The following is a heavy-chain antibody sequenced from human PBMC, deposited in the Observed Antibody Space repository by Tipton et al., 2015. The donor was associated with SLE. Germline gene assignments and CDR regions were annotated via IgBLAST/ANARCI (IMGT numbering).Heavy chain of an antibody. D-gene: IGHD3-10*02. Sequence: TLSLTCNVSGVSLISGSYYWTWLRQSAGKGLEWIGRIYTSGSTDYNPSLKSRVTISLDASHNHLSLRLNSLTAADTAVYYCAINFVLEGLPDYWGQGSLVTVSS. CDR2: IYTSGST. V-gene: IGHV4-61*02. CDR1: GVSLISGSYY. J-gene: IGHJ4*02. CDR3: AINFVLEGLPDY.